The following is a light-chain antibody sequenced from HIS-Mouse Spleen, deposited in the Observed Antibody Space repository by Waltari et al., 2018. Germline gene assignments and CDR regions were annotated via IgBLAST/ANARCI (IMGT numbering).Light chain of an antibody. CDR3: AAWDDSLNGWV. Sequence: QSVLTQPPSASGTPGQRVTIPCSGSSSNIGSHTVNWYQQLPGTAPKLLIYSKNQRPSGVPDRFSGSKSGTSASLAISGLQSEDEADYYCAAWDDSLNGWVFGGGTKLTVL. V-gene: IGLV1-44*01. CDR2: SKN. CDR1: SSNIGSHT. J-gene: IGLJ3*02.